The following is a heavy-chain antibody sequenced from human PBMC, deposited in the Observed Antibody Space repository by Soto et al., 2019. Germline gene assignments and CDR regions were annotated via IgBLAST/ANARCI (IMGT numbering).Heavy chain of an antibody. CDR3: AAHIDYYDSSGYSAGGWFDP. CDR1: GGSISSGDYY. J-gene: IGHJ5*02. V-gene: IGHV4-30-4*01. Sequence: PSETLSLTCTVSGGSISSGDYYWSWIRQPPGKGLEWIGYIYYSGSTYYNPSLKSRVTISVDTSKNQFSLKLSSVTAADTAVYYCAAHIDYYDSSGYSAGGWFDPWGQGTLVTVSS. CDR2: IYYSGST. D-gene: IGHD3-22*01.